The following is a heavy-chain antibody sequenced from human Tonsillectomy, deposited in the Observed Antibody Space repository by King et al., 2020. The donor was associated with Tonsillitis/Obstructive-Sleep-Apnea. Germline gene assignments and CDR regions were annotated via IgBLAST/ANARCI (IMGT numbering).Heavy chain of an antibody. CDR1: GYTFTSYG. CDR2: ISAYNGNT. V-gene: IGHV1-18*01. Sequence: QLVQSGAEVKKPGASVKVSCKASGYTFTSYGISWVRQAPGQGLEWMGWISAYNGNTNYAQKLQGRVTMTTDTSTSTAYMELRSLRSDGTAVYYCARDGPSYYDFLQWDGYYYYYMDVWGKGTTVTVSS. CDR3: ARDGPSYYDFLQWDGYYYYYMDV. J-gene: IGHJ6*03. D-gene: IGHD3-3*01.